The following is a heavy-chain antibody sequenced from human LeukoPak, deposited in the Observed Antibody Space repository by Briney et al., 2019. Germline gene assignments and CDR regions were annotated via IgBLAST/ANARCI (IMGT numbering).Heavy chain of an antibody. Sequence: PSETLSLTCAVYGGSFSGYYWGWIRQPPGKGLEWIGTIYYTGSTYYNPSLKSRVTISVDTSKNQFSLKLSSVTAADTAVYYCARDLHGYCNGGSCYSGGWFDPWGQGTLVTVSS. J-gene: IGHJ5*02. V-gene: IGHV4-34*01. CDR3: ARDLHGYCNGGSCYSGGWFDP. D-gene: IGHD2-15*01. CDR2: IYYTGST. CDR1: GGSFSGYY.